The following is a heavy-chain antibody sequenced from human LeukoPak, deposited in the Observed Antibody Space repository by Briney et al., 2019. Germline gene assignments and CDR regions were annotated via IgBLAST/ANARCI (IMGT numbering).Heavy chain of an antibody. Sequence: SETLSLTCTVSAGSISSSSYYWGWIRQPPGKGLEWIGSIYYSGSTYYNPSLKSRVTISVYTSKNQFSLKLSSVTAADTAVYYCARVPVAVAVWSDPWGQGTLVTVSS. D-gene: IGHD6-19*01. V-gene: IGHV4-39*07. J-gene: IGHJ5*02. CDR1: AGSISSSSYY. CDR2: IYYSGST. CDR3: ARVPVAVAVWSDP.